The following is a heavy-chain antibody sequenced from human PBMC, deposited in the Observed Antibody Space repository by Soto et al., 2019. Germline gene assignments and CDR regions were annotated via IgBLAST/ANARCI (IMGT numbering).Heavy chain of an antibody. Sequence: PGESLKISCKGSGYSFTSYWIGWVRQMPGKGLEWMGIIYPGDSDTRYSPSFQGQVTISADKSISTAYLQWSSLKASDTAMYYCARRHVDMYSGSPYYYYGMDVWGQGTTVTVSS. CDR3: ARRHVDMYSGSPYYYYGMDV. D-gene: IGHD1-26*01. CDR2: IYPGDSDT. J-gene: IGHJ6*02. CDR1: GYSFTSYW. V-gene: IGHV5-51*01.